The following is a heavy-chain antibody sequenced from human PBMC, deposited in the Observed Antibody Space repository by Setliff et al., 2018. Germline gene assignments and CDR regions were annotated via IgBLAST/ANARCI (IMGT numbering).Heavy chain of an antibody. D-gene: IGHD2-2*01. CDR1: GASFSGSY. Sequence: SETLSLTCAVYGASFSGSYCSWIRQTPGKGLEWIGESNHGGSTSYHPSLKSRLTMSVDTSKNQFSLILRSVTAADTAVYYCARGRMRGSCSGPSCTYDPFDIWGQGTPVTVSS. CDR2: SNHGGST. V-gene: IGHV4-34*01. CDR3: ARGRMRGSCSGPSCTYDPFDI. J-gene: IGHJ3*02.